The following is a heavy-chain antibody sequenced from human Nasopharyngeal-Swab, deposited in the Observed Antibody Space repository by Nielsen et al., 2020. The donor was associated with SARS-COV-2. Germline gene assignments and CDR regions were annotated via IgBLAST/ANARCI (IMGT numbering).Heavy chain of an antibody. D-gene: IGHD3-3*01. CDR2: INHSGST. J-gene: IGHJ5*02. CDR3: ARGPRTIFGVVIIGFDP. Sequence: SETLSLTCAVYGGSFSGYYWSWIRQPPGKVLEWIGEINHSGSTNYNPSLKRRVTTSVEPSKNQFSLKLSSVTAADTAVYYCARGPRTIFGVVIIGFDPWGQGTLVTVSS. V-gene: IGHV4-34*01. CDR1: GGSFSGYY.